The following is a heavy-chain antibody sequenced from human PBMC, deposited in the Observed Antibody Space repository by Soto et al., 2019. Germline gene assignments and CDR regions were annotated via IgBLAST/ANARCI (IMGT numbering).Heavy chain of an antibody. J-gene: IGHJ4*02. CDR3: AADLPGDRSDWGFDY. CDR1: GFTFSGAW. V-gene: IGHV3-15*07. Sequence: EVQLVESGGGLLKPGGSLRLSCAASGFTFSGAWMHWVRQAPGKGLEWVGLIKSKANGETTHYAAPVQGRFTISRDDSKNTVYLQMSSLKTDDSAVYYCAADLPGDRSDWGFDYWGQGTPVTVSS. D-gene: IGHD7-27*01. CDR2: IKSKANGETT.